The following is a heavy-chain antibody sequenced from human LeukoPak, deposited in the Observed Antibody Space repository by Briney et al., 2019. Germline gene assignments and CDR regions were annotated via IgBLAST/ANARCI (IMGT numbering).Heavy chain of an antibody. V-gene: IGHV1-69*13. CDR3: ARSSGSYYSRLWSSYYYYGMDV. CDR2: IIPIFGTA. Sequence: ASVKVSCKASGGTFSSYAISWVRQAPGQGLEWMGGIIPIFGTANYAQKFQGRVTITADESTSTAYMELSSLRSEDTAVYYCARSSGSYYSRLWSSYYYYGMDVWGQGTTVTVSS. CDR1: GGTFSSYA. D-gene: IGHD3-10*01. J-gene: IGHJ6*02.